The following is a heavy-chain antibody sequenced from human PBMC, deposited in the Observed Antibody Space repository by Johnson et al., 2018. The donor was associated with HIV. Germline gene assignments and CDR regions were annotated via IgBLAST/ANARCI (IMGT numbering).Heavy chain of an antibody. CDR1: GFTFSSYA. CDR2: ISYDGSNK. J-gene: IGHJ3*02. Sequence: QVQLVESGGGVVQPGRSLRLSCAASGFTFSSYAMHWVRQAPGKGLEWVAVISYDGSNKYYADSVEGRFTISRDNSKNTLYLQMNSLRAEDTAVYYCAKVNRMEQWLAGGGAFDIWGQGTMVTVSS. V-gene: IGHV3-30*04. D-gene: IGHD6-19*01. CDR3: AKVNRMEQWLAGGGAFDI.